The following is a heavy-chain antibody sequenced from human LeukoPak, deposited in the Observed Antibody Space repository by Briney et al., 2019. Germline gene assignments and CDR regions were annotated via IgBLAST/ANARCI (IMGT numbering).Heavy chain of an antibody. CDR1: GGSISSYY. CDR3: ARSHPWYYYYYMDV. V-gene: IGHV4-59*01. J-gene: IGHJ6*03. CDR2: IYYSGST. Sequence: SSETLSLTRTVSGGSISSYYWSWIRQPPGKGLEWIGYIYYSGSTSYNPSLKSRVTISVDTSKNQFSLKLSSVTAADTAVYYCARSHPWYYYYYMDVWGKGTTVTVSS.